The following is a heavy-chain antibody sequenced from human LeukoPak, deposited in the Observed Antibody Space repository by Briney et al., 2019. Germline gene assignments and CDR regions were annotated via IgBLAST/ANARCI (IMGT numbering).Heavy chain of an antibody. Sequence: GGSLRLSCAASGFTFSSYSMNWVRQAPGKGLEWVSSISSSSSYIYYADSVKGRFTISRDNAKNSLYLQMNSLRAEDTAVYYCARDRRASYDPYYFDYWGQGTLVTVSS. CDR1: GFTFSSYS. CDR3: ARDRRASYDPYYFDY. V-gene: IGHV3-21*01. J-gene: IGHJ4*02. D-gene: IGHD3-3*01. CDR2: ISSSSSYI.